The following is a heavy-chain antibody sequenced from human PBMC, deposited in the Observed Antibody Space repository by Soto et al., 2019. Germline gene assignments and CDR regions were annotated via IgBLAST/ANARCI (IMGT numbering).Heavy chain of an antibody. J-gene: IGHJ4*02. CDR2: IKPDGSAT. CDR3: ARAGYCGPGCYYYFDY. D-gene: IGHD2-21*02. V-gene: IGHV3-7*01. Sequence: PGGSLRLSCAVSGFTFSSYWMNWVRLIPGKGLEWVAYIKPDGSATYYVDSVKGRFTISRDNAKNSLYLQMNSLRVEDTSVYYCARAGYCGPGCYYYFDYWGQGTLVTVS. CDR1: GFTFSSYW.